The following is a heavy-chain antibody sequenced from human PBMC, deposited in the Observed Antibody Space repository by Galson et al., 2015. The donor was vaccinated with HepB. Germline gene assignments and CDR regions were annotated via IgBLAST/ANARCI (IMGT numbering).Heavy chain of an antibody. CDR2: ISAYNGNT. D-gene: IGHD3-10*01. CDR3: AGGGYYGSGSYPIAFDY. CDR1: GYTFSTYG. J-gene: IGHJ4*02. Sequence: SVKVSCKASGYTFSTYGINWVRQAPGQGLEWMGWISAYNGNTNYAQKLQGRVTMTTDTSTSTAYMELSSLRSEDTAVYYCAGGGYYGSGSYPIAFDYWGQGTLVTVSS. V-gene: IGHV1-18*01.